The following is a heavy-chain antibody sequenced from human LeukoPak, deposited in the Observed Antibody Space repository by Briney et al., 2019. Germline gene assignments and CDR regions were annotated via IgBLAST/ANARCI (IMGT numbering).Heavy chain of an antibody. CDR2: IYYSGST. Sequence: SETLSLTCTVSGASTSSDYWSWIRQPPGKGLEWIGYIYYSGSTNYNPSLKSRLTISVDTSKNQLSLKLSSVTAADTAVYYCAREYCSSSCYFDYWGQGTLVTVSS. V-gene: IGHV4-59*01. J-gene: IGHJ4*02. CDR3: AREYCSSSCYFDY. CDR1: GASTSSDY. D-gene: IGHD2-2*01.